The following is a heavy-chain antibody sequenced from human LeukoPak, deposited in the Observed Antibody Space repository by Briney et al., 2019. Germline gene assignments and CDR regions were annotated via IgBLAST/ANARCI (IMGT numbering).Heavy chain of an antibody. CDR3: ARERAMIVVAYDAFDI. D-gene: IGHD3-22*01. J-gene: IGHJ3*02. CDR1: GGSFSGYY. V-gene: IGHV4-34*01. CDR2: INHSGST. Sequence: SETLSLTCAVYGGSFSGYYWSWIRQPPGKGLEWIEEINHSGSTNYNPSLKSRVTISVDTSKNQFSLKLSSVTAADAAVYYCARERAMIVVAYDAFDIWGQGTMVTVSS.